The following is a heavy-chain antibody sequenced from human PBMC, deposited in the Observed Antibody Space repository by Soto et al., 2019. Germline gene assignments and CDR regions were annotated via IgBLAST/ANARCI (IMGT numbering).Heavy chain of an antibody. D-gene: IGHD1-26*01. V-gene: IGHV3-9*01. Sequence: EVQLVESGGGLVQPGRSLRLSCAASGFTFDDYAMHWVRQAPGKGLEWVSSITWDSGRITYADSLNGRFTISRDNTKNSLYLQMDSLRPEDTAFYYGAKGHLLGNRGTWGVDFWGQGTLVTVSS. J-gene: IGHJ4*02. CDR1: GFTFDDYA. CDR3: AKGHLLGNRGTWGVDF. CDR2: ITWDSGRI.